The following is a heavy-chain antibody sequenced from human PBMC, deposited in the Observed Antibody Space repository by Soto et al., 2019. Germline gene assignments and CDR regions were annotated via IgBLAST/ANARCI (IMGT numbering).Heavy chain of an antibody. D-gene: IGHD6-13*01. CDR1: GFTFSSYD. J-gene: IGHJ6*02. CDR2: ISNDGSSK. CDR3: VRDDHLSPAAGKHYYEYYNGMDV. V-gene: IGHV3-30-3*01. Sequence: QVQLVESGGGVVQPGRSLRLSCAASGFTFSSYDMHWVRQAPGKGLEWVAVISNDGSSKYYADSVKGRFSISRDNYKNTLYLVMNSLRAEDKAVFYCVRDDHLSPAAGKHYYEYYNGMDVWGQGTTVTVSS.